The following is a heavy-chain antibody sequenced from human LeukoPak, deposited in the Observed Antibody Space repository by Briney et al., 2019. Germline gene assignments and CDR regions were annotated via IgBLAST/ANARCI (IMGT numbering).Heavy chain of an antibody. D-gene: IGHD3-10*01. V-gene: IGHV3-23*01. CDR1: GFTFSSHA. J-gene: IGHJ5*02. CDR3: AKAYISGSGKFDP. CDR2: ISGSGDDT. Sequence: SGGSLRLSCAASGFTFSSHAMSWVRQAPGKGLEWVSGISGSGDDTYYADSVKGRFTISRDNSKNTLLLQMNSLRAEDTALYYCAKAYISGSGKFDPWGQGTLVTVSS.